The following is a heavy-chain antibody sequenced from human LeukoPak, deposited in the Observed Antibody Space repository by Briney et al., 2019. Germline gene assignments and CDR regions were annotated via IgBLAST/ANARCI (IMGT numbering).Heavy chain of an antibody. CDR2: INPNSGGT. D-gene: IGHD3-9*01. J-gene: IGHJ6*02. CDR1: GYTFTGYY. Sequence: ASVKVSCKASGYTFTGYYMHWVRQAPGQGLEWMGWINPNSGGTNYAQKFQGRVTMTRDTSISTAYMELSRLRSDDTAVYYCASHTNFNYDTLTGHHYYYYGMDVWGQGTTVTVSS. V-gene: IGHV1-2*02. CDR3: ASHTNFNYDTLTGHHYYYYGMDV.